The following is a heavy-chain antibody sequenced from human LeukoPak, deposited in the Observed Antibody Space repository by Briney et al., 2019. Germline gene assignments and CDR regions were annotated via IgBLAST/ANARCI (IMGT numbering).Heavy chain of an antibody. CDR1: GFTFSSYW. J-gene: IGHJ3*02. CDR3: ARVVAEAGELLFFETDAFDI. D-gene: IGHD3-10*01. V-gene: IGHV3-7*01. Sequence: GGSLRLSCAASGFTFSSYWMSWVRQAPGKGLEWVANIKQDGSEKYYVDSVKGRFTISRDNAKNSLYLQMNSLRAEDTAVYYCARVVAEAGELLFFETDAFDIWGQGTMVTVSS. CDR2: IKQDGSEK.